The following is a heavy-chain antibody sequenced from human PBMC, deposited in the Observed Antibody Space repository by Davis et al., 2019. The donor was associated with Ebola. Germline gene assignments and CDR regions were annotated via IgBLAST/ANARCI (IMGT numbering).Heavy chain of an antibody. CDR3: ARDRVGDWFDP. D-gene: IGHD1-26*01. CDR2: IIPILGIA. V-gene: IGHV1-69*04. Sequence: AASVKVSCKASGGTFSSYAISWVRQAPGQGLEWMGRIIPILGIANYAQKFQGRVTITADKSTSTAYMELSSLRSEDTAVYYCARDRVGDWFDPWGQGTLVTVSS. J-gene: IGHJ5*02. CDR1: GGTFSSYA.